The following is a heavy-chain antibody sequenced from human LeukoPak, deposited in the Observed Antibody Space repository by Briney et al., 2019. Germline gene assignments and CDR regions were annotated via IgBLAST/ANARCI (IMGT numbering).Heavy chain of an antibody. CDR1: EFTFSDYG. Sequence: RASLTLSCAASEFTFSDYGMTWVRPPAGGGLEWVSAINSGGGYTYYADSVKGRLTISRHNSKNTLYLQMNSLRAGDTAVYYCARAPGYTSGWLNWFDPWGQGTLVTVSS. D-gene: IGHD6-19*01. CDR3: ARAPGYTSGWLNWFDP. CDR2: INSGGGYT. V-gene: IGHV3-23*01. J-gene: IGHJ5*02.